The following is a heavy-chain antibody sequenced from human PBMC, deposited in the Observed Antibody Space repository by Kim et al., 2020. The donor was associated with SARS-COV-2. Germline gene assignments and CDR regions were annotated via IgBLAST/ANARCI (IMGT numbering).Heavy chain of an antibody. D-gene: IGHD3-22*01. Sequence: KFQGRVTITRDTSASTAYMELSSLRSEDTAVYYCAREFRITMIMSFRFDPWGQGTLVTVSS. CDR3: AREFRITMIMSFRFDP. J-gene: IGHJ5*02. V-gene: IGHV1-3*01.